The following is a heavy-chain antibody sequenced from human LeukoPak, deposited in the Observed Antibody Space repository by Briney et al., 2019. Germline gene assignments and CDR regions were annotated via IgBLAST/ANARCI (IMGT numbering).Heavy chain of an antibody. CDR3: ARVRGYSYGYYFDY. J-gene: IGHJ4*02. V-gene: IGHV4-30-2*01. Sequence: PSQTLSLTCAVSGGSISSGGYSWSWIRQPPGKGLEWIGYIYHSGSTYYNPSLKSRVTISVDRSKNQFSLKLSSVTAADTAVYYCARVRGYSYGYYFDYWGQGTLVTVSS. CDR1: GGSISSGGYS. CDR2: IYHSGST. D-gene: IGHD5-18*01.